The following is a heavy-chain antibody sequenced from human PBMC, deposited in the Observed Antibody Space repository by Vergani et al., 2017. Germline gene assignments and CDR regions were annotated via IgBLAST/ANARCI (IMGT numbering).Heavy chain of an antibody. CDR2: MNPNSGNT. J-gene: IGHJ6*02. CDR1: GYTFTSYD. D-gene: IGHD6-19*01. CDR3: ARFMAQQWLYYYYYGMDV. V-gene: IGHV1-8*01. Sequence: QVQLVQSGAEVKKPGASVKVSCKASGYTFTSYDINWVRQATGQGLEWMGWMNPNSGNTGYAQKFQGRVTMTRTTSISTAYMELSSLRSEDTAVYYCARFMAQQWLYYYYYGMDVWGQGTTVTVSS.